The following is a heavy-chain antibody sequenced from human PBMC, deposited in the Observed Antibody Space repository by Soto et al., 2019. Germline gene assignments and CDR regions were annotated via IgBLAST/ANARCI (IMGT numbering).Heavy chain of an antibody. CDR1: GFSFRSYG. CDR2: IWYDGSKK. V-gene: IGHV3-33*01. Sequence: VGYLRLSCAASGFSFRSYGMHWVRQSPGKGLEWVATIWYDGSKKYYGESVKGRFSVSRDNSKSTLDLQMNSLRVEDTGVYYCAREHGYCSGGTCPSELDFWGQGALLTVSS. D-gene: IGHD2-15*01. J-gene: IGHJ4*02. CDR3: AREHGYCSGGTCPSELDF.